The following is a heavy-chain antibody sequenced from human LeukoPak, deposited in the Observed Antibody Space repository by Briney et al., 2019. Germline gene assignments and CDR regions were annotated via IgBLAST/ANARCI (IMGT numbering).Heavy chain of an antibody. CDR3: AKCESWNNLSYYSYSAMDV. V-gene: IGHV3-30*18. D-gene: IGHD1/OR15-1a*01. J-gene: IGHJ6*02. Sequence: PGGSLRLSCAVSGLTFSSYGMHWVRQAPGKGLEWVAVISYDGSNRYYADSVKGPFSISRDNSKNTLYLQMNSLRTQDTAVYYCAKCESWNNLSYYSYSAMDVWGQGTTVAVSS. CDR2: ISYDGSNR. CDR1: GLTFSSYG.